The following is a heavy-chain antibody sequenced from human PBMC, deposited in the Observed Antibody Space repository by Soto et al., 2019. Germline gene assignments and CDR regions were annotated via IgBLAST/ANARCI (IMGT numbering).Heavy chain of an antibody. J-gene: IGHJ5*02. CDR1: GGSISSYY. CDR2: VYYSGST. CDR3: ARGRYYDFWSGCDP. D-gene: IGHD3-3*01. V-gene: IGHV4-59*01. Sequence: PSETLSLTCTVSGGSISSYYWSWIRQPPGKGLEWIGYVYYSGSTNYNPSLKSRVTISVDTSKNQFSLKLSSVTAADTAVYYCARGRYYDFWSGCDPWRQGTLVTVSS.